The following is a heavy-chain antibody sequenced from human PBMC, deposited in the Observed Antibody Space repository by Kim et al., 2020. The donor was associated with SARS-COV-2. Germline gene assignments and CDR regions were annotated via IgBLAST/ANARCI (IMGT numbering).Heavy chain of an antibody. Sequence: SETLSLTCAVYGGSFSGYYWSWIRQPPGKGLEWIGEINHSGSTNYNPSLKSRVTISVDTSKNQFSLKLSSVTAADTAVYYCARGGPLGQGSSSWYPRNYYYYGMDVWGQGTTVTVSS. CDR2: INHSGST. V-gene: IGHV4-34*01. CDR1: GGSFSGYY. CDR3: ARGGPLGQGSSSWYPRNYYYYGMDV. J-gene: IGHJ6*02. D-gene: IGHD6-13*01.